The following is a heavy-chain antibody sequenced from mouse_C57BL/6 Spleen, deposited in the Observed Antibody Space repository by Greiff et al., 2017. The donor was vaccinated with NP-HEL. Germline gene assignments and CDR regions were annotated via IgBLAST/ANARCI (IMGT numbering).Heavy chain of an antibody. CDR3: ARLGNLAWFAY. CDR2: INPSNGGT. D-gene: IGHD2-1*01. Sequence: VQLQQPGTELVKPGASVKLSCTASGYTFTSYWMHWVKQRPGQGLEWIGNINPSNGGTNYNEKVKRKATLTVDKSYSTAYLQLSSLTSEDSAVYYCARLGNLAWFAYWGQGTLVTVSA. J-gene: IGHJ3*01. CDR1: GYTFTSYW. V-gene: IGHV1-53*01.